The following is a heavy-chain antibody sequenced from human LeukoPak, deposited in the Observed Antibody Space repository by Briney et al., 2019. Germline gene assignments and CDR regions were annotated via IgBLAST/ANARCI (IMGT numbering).Heavy chain of an antibody. J-gene: IGHJ3*02. CDR2: INPNSGTT. V-gene: IGHV1-2*02. CDR1: GYTFTGYY. D-gene: IGHD1-1*01. CDR3: ARVSRTTDAFDI. Sequence: ASVKVSCKASGYTFTGYYLHWVRQAPGQGLEWMGWINPNSGTTNYAQKFQGRVTMTRDTSLSTAYMELSRLRYDDTAVYYCARVSRTTDAFDIWGQGTMVTVSS.